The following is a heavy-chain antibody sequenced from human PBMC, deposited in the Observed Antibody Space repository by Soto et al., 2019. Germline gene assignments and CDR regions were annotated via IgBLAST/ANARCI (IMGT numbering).Heavy chain of an antibody. J-gene: IGHJ5*02. D-gene: IGHD3-3*01. Sequence: SGPTLVNPTQTLTLTCTFSGFSLSTSGVGVGWIRQPPGKALEWLALIYWDDDKRYSPSLKSRLTITKDTSKNQVVLTMTNMDPVDTATYYCAHSGGITIFGVGTFNWFDPWGQGTLVTVSS. CDR2: IYWDDDK. CDR1: GFSLSTSGVG. V-gene: IGHV2-5*02. CDR3: AHSGGITIFGVGTFNWFDP.